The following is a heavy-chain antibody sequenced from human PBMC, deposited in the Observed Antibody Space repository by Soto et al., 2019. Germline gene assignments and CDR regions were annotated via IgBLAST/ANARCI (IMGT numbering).Heavy chain of an antibody. V-gene: IGHV3-30*18. CDR3: AKDSYYYDSSGYSPPDC. Sequence: GGSLRLSCAASGFTFSSYGMHWVRQAPGKGLEWVAVISYDGSNEYYADSVKGRFTISRDNSKNTLYLQMNSLRAEDTAVYYCAKDSYYYDSSGYSPPDCWGQGTLVTVSS. D-gene: IGHD3-22*01. CDR1: GFTFSSYG. J-gene: IGHJ4*02. CDR2: ISYDGSNE.